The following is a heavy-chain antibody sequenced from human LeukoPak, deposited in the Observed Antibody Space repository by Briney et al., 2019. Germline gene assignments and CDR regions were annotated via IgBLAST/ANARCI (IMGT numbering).Heavy chain of an antibody. Sequence: SETLSLTCTVSGGSISSYYWSWIRQPPGKGLEWIGYIYYSGSTNYNPSLKSRVTISVDTSKNQFSLKLSSVTAADTAVYYCARGGFRQLDYWGQGTLVTVSS. D-gene: IGHD3-16*01. CDR3: ARGGFRQLDY. J-gene: IGHJ4*02. CDR2: IYYSGST. V-gene: IGHV4-59*01. CDR1: GGSISSYY.